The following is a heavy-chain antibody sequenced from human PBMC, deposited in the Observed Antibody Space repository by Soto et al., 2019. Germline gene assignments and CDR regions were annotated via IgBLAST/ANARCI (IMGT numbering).Heavy chain of an antibody. J-gene: IGHJ6*02. V-gene: IGHV1-18*01. CDR1: GYTFNSYG. CDR3: ARGGYYDSSGSRNYHYYGMDA. Sequence: QVQLVQSGTEVKKPGASVKVSCKASGYTFNSYGISWVRQAPGQGLEWIGWISPYDDNTNYAQNLQGRVNMTTDTSTRTAYMELSSLRSDDTAVYYCARGGYYDSSGSRNYHYYGMDAWGQGTTVTVS. CDR2: ISPYDDNT. D-gene: IGHD3-22*01.